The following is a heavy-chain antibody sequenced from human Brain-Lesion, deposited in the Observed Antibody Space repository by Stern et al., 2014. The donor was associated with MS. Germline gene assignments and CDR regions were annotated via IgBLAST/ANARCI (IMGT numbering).Heavy chain of an antibody. D-gene: IGHD2-2*01. J-gene: IGHJ6*02. Sequence: VQLVQSGPGLVKPSQTLSLSCTVSGGSISSGGYYWSWIRQPAGKGLEWIGRIFNSGSTSYNPPLKSRVTISIDTSKTHFPRRLNSMTAADTAVYYCARGRVVPGFQYYATDVWGQGTTVIVSS. CDR2: IFNSGST. V-gene: IGHV4-61*02. CDR1: GGSISSGGYY. CDR3: ARGRVVPGFQYYATDV.